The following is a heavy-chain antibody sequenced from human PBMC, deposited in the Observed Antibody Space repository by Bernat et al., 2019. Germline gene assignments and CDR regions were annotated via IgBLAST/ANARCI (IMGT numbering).Heavy chain of an antibody. D-gene: IGHD2-8*01. CDR1: GFTFSSYS. J-gene: IGHJ1*01. CDR2: ISSSSSYI. Sequence: EVQLVESGGGLVKPGGSLRLSCAASGFTFSSYSMNWVRQAPGKGLEWVSSISSSSSYIYYADSVKGRFTISRDNAKNSLYLQMNSLRAEDTAGYYCARVGLSYEWRYFQNWGQGTLVTVSS. V-gene: IGHV3-21*01. CDR3: ARVGLSYEWRYFQN.